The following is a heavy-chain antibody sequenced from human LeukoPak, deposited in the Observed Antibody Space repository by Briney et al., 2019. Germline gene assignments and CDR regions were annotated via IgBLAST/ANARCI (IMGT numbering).Heavy chain of an antibody. CDR2: ISSSSSYI. D-gene: IGHD4-23*01. CDR3: ARDVIPTVVTPGFDY. CDR1: GFTFSSYR. V-gene: IGHV3-21*01. J-gene: IGHJ4*02. Sequence: GGSLRLSCAASGFTFSSYRMNWVRQAPGKGLEWVSSISSSSSYIYYADSVKGRFTISRDNAKNSLYLQMNSLRAEDTAVYYCARDVIPTVVTPGFDYWGQGTLVTVSS.